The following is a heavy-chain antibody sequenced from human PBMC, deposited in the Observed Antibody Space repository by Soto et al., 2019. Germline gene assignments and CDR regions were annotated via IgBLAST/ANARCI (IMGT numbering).Heavy chain of an antibody. D-gene: IGHD1-26*01. CDR2: IYYSGST. CDR3: ARGALEMDV. J-gene: IGHJ6*02. Sequence: QLQLQESGPGLVKPSETLSLTCTVSGGSISSTSYYWAWIRQPPGKGLEWIGNIYYSGSTYYNPSLKRRVTISVDTSKNQFSLRVRSVTAADTAVYYCARGALEMDVWGQGTTVTVSS. V-gene: IGHV4-39*01. CDR1: GGSISSTSYY.